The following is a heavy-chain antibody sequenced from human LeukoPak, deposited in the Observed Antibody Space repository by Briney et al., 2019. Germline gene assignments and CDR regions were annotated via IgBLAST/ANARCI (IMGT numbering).Heavy chain of an antibody. Sequence: SETLSLTCTVSGGSISSYYWSWIRQPPGKGLEWIGYIYYSGSTNYNPSLKSRVTISVDTSKDQFSLKLSSATAADTAVYYCARDLPYCSGGSCSTWGQGTLVTVPS. V-gene: IGHV4-59*01. CDR1: GGSISSYY. J-gene: IGHJ5*02. CDR2: IYYSGST. CDR3: ARDLPYCSGGSCST. D-gene: IGHD2-15*01.